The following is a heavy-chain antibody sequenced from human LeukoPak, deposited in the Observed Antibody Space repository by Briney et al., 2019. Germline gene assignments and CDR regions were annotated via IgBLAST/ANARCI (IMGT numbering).Heavy chain of an antibody. D-gene: IGHD6-13*01. CDR3: ARRRAAAGPDY. Sequence: SETLSLTCAVYGGSFSGYYWSWIRQPPGKELEWIGEINHSGSTNYNPSLKSRVTISVDTSKNQFSLKLSSVTAADTAVYYCARRRAAAGPDYWGPGTLVTVSS. CDR1: GGSFSGYY. CDR2: INHSGST. J-gene: IGHJ4*02. V-gene: IGHV4-34*01.